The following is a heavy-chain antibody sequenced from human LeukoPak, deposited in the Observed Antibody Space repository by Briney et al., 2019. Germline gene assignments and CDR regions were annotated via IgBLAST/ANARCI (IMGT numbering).Heavy chain of an antibody. D-gene: IGHD1-26*01. J-gene: IGHJ6*02. CDR3: ATPLLGATHYYYYGMDV. CDR2: ISGSGGST. Sequence: GGSLRLSCAASGFTFSSYAMSWVRQAPGKGLEWVSAISGSGGSTYYADSVKGRFTISRDNSKNTLYLQMNSLRAEDTAVYYCATPLLGATHYYYYGMDVWGQGTTVTVSS. CDR1: GFTFSSYA. V-gene: IGHV3-23*01.